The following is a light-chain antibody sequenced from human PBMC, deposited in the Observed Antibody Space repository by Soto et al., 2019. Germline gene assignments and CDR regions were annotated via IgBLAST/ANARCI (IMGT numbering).Light chain of an antibody. CDR3: QQSYSVPR. CDR1: RSLSNY. V-gene: IGKV1-39*01. J-gene: IGKJ1*01. Sequence: DIQMTQSPSSLSASVGVRVTITCRASRSLSNYLHWYQQKSGKVPRLLIYAASSLQPGVPSRFSGTGTGTAFTLTITSLQSEDSATYYCQQSYSVPRFGQGTRVDLK. CDR2: AAS.